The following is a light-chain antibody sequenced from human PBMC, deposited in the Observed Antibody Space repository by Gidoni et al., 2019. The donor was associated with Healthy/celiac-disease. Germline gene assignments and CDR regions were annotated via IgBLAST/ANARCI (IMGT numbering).Light chain of an antibody. CDR1: QRVSSSY. J-gene: IGKJ1*01. CDR2: GVS. CDR3: QQYGSSPRT. Sequence: EIVLTQSPGALAVSPGERATLSCRASQRVSSSYLAWYQQNPGQAPRLLIYGVSIRATGIPDRFSGSGSGTDFTLTISSLEPEDFAVYSCQQYGSSPRTFGQGTKVEIK. V-gene: IGKV3-20*01.